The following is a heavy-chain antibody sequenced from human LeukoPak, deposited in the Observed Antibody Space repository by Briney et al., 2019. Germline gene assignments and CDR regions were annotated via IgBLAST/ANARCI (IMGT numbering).Heavy chain of an antibody. CDR3: ARVSGPNWFDP. CDR2: IIPIFGTA. Sequence: SVKVSCKASGGTLSSYAISWVRQAPGQGLEWMGRIIPIFGTANYAQKFQGRVTITTDESTSTAYMELSSLRSEDTAVYYCARVSGPNWFDPWGQGTLVTVSS. D-gene: IGHD3-10*01. V-gene: IGHV1-69*05. CDR1: GGTLSSYA. J-gene: IGHJ5*02.